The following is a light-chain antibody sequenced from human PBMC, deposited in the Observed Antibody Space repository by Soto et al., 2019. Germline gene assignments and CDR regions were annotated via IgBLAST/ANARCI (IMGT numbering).Light chain of an antibody. Sequence: QSALTQPASVSGSPGLSIAISCTGTSSDVGGYNSVSWYQQHPGKAPKLMIYDVSNRPSGVSNRFSGSKSGNTASLTIFGLQAEDEGDYYCSSYTTGGSYVFGTGTKVTVL. CDR3: SSYTTGGSYV. J-gene: IGLJ1*01. CDR2: DVS. V-gene: IGLV2-14*01. CDR1: SSDVGGYNS.